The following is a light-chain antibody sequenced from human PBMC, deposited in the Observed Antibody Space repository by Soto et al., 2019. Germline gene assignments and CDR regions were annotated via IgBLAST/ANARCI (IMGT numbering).Light chain of an antibody. CDR1: QSVSSY. V-gene: IGKV3-11*01. CDR3: QQRSNWPIT. CDR2: DAS. J-gene: IGKJ5*01. Sequence: EIVLTQSPATLSLSPGERATLSCRASQSVSSYLAWYQQKPGQAPRLLIYDASNRATGIPARFSGSGSGTAFHLTISRLEPEDFAGYYCQQRSNWPITFGPGTRLEIK.